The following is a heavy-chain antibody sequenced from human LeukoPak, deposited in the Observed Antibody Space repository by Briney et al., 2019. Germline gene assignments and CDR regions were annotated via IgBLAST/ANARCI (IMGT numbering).Heavy chain of an antibody. Sequence: ASVKVSCKPSGYTFTGYYMHWVRQAPGQGLEWMGWINPNSGGTNYAQKFQGRVTMTRDTSISTAYMELSRLASDDTAVYYCARDRAALAARPFDYWGQGTLVTVSS. CDR2: INPNSGGT. CDR1: GYTFTGYY. CDR3: ARDRAALAARPFDY. V-gene: IGHV1-2*02. J-gene: IGHJ4*02. D-gene: IGHD6-6*01.